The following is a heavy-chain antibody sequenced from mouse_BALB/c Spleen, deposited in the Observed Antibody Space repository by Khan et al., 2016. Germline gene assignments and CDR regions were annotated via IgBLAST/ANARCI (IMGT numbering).Heavy chain of an antibody. J-gene: IGHJ1*01. Sequence: EVQLQESGPGLVKPSQSLSLTCTVTGYSITSDYAWNWIRQFPGNKLEWMGYIRYSGSTTYNPSLKSRISITRDTSKNQFFLQLYSVTTGDTATYYCTRSPTATRYFDVWGGGTTVTVSS. V-gene: IGHV3-2*02. CDR3: TRSPTATRYFDV. CDR2: IRYSGST. CDR1: GYSITSDYA. D-gene: IGHD1-2*01.